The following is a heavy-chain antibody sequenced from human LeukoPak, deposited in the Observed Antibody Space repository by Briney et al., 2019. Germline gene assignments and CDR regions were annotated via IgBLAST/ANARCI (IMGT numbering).Heavy chain of an antibody. Sequence: SETLSLTCAVYGGSFSGYYWSWIRQPPGKGLEWIGGINHSGSTNYNPSLKSRVTISVDTSKNQFSLKLSSVTAADTAVYYCYGATIRTDYYYGMDVWGQGTTVTVSS. J-gene: IGHJ6*02. CDR3: YGATIRTDYYYGMDV. CDR1: GGSFSGYY. V-gene: IGHV4-34*01. CDR2: INHSGST. D-gene: IGHD5-12*01.